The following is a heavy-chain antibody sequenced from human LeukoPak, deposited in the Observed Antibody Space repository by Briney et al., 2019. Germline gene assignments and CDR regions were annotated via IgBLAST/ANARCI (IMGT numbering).Heavy chain of an antibody. V-gene: IGHV3-7*01. CDR1: GFTFSSSW. CDR2: IKQDGSEK. D-gene: IGHD5-12*01. Sequence: GGSLRLSCAASGFTFSSSWMSWVRQAPGKGLEGVANIKQDGSEKYYVDSVKGRFTISRDNAKNSLYLQMNPLRAEDTAVYYCATDRGYTGWYFDYWGQGTLVTVSS. J-gene: IGHJ4*02. CDR3: ATDRGYTGWYFDY.